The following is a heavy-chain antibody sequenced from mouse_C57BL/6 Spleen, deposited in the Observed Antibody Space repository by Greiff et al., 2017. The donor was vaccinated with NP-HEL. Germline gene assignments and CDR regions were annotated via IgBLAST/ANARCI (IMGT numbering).Heavy chain of an antibody. D-gene: IGHD1-1*01. CDR2: IDPSDSET. CDR1: GYTFTSYW. Sequence: QVQLQQPGAELVRPGSSVKLSCKASGYTFTSYWMHWVKQRPIQGLEWIGNIDPSDSETHYNQKFKDKATLTVDKSSSTAYMQLSSLTSEDSAVYYCASSSTTVPFDYWGQGTTLTVSS. V-gene: IGHV1-52*01. J-gene: IGHJ2*01. CDR3: ASSSTTVPFDY.